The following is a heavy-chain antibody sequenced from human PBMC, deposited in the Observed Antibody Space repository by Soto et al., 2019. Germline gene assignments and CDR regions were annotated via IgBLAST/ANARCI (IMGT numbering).Heavy chain of an antibody. CDR3: VRTAREGAVAPHWFDR. J-gene: IGHJ5*02. CDR2: VYYTGST. CDR1: GASIRSTDYY. V-gene: IGHV4-30-4*01. D-gene: IGHD2-21*02. Sequence: PSETLSLTCTVSGASIRSTDYYWGWIRQAPGKGLEWIGYVYYTGSTYYNPSLMSRLTISVDTSKNQFSLKLTSVTAAETAVYYCVRTAREGAVAPHWFDRWGQGTQVTVS.